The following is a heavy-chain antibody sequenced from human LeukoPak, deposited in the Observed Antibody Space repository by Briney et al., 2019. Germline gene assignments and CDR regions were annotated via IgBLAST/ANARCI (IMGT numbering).Heavy chain of an antibody. D-gene: IGHD6-13*01. Sequence: GGSLRLSCAASGFTFSSYVMRWVRQAPGKGLEWVSAISGSGGSTYYADSVKGRFTISRDNAKNSLYLQMNSLRAEDTAVYYCARGIAAANDYWGQGTLVTVSS. CDR2: ISGSGGST. V-gene: IGHV3-23*01. J-gene: IGHJ4*02. CDR1: GFTFSSYV. CDR3: ARGIAAANDY.